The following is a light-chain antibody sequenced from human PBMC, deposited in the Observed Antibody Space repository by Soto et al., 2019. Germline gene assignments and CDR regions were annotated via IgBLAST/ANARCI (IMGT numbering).Light chain of an antibody. V-gene: IGLV2-14*02. J-gene: IGLJ2*01. CDR2: DVN. Sequence: QSALTQPASVSGSPGQSITISCTGTSSDIVTYDLVSWYQQHPGKAPKLIIYDVNNRPSGVSDRFSGSKSGNTASLTISGLQAEDEGDYYCVSYTDGTTLVVFGGGTQLTVL. CDR3: VSYTDGTTLVV. CDR1: SSDIVTYDL.